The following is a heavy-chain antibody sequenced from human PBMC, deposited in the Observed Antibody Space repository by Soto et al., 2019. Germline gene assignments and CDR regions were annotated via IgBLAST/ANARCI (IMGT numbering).Heavy chain of an antibody. J-gene: IGHJ4*02. D-gene: IGHD3-3*01. CDR1: GGSFSGYY. Sequence: SETLSLTCAVYGGSFSGYYWSWIRQPPGKGLEWIGEINHSGSTSYNPPLKSRDTISIDTPKNQLSLKLSSVTAAETAVYYCASSHSITSFGVVAGRLCYWGQGTPVTVSS. V-gene: IGHV4-34*01. CDR3: ASSHSITSFGVVAGRLCY. CDR2: INHSGST.